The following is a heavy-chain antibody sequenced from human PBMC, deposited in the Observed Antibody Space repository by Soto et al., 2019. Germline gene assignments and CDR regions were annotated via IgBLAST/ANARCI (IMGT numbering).Heavy chain of an antibody. J-gene: IGHJ6*03. Sequence: QAPVKGLEWVSVIYSGGSTYYADSVKGRFTISRDNSKNTLYLQMNSLRAEDTAVYYCAREGWITMVRGADYYMDVWGKGT. CDR2: IYSGGST. D-gene: IGHD3-10*01. V-gene: IGHV3-66*01. CDR3: AREGWITMVRGADYYMDV.